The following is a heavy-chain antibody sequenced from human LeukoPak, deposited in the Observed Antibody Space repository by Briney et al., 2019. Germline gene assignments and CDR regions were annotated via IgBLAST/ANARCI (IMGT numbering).Heavy chain of an antibody. Sequence: GGSLRLSCSASGFTFSSYAMHWVRQAPGKGLEYVSSISSNGGSTYYADSVKGRFTISRDSAKNSLYLQMNSLRPEDTAVYYCAREVSDYDIWSGYSTDYNYYGMDVWGQGTTVTVSS. CDR2: ISSNGGST. CDR3: AREVSDYDIWSGYSTDYNYYGMDV. J-gene: IGHJ6*02. V-gene: IGHV3-64*04. D-gene: IGHD3-3*01. CDR1: GFTFSSYA.